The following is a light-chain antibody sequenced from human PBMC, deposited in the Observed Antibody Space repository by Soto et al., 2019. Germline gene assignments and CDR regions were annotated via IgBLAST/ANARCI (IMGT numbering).Light chain of an antibody. V-gene: IGKV1-39*01. Sequence: DIQMTQSPSSLSASVGDRVTITCRASQSISNYLNWYQQKPGKAPKLLIYAASNLQSGVPSRFSASGSGTDFTLTISSLQPEDCATYYCQQSYSTPRTFGQGTKVEIK. CDR1: QSISNY. CDR2: AAS. J-gene: IGKJ1*01. CDR3: QQSYSTPRT.